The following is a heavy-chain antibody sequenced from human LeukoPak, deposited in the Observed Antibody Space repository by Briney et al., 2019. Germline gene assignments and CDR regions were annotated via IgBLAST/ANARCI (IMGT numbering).Heavy chain of an antibody. Sequence: GGSLRLSCAASGFTFSRSSMNWVRQAPGKGLEWVSSISSGSSYIYYADSVKGRFTISRDNAKNSLYLQMNSLRAEDTAVYYCAKGKELLWFGELLTVWGQGTLVTVSS. CDR3: AKGKELLWFGELLTV. D-gene: IGHD3-10*01. J-gene: IGHJ4*02. CDR2: ISSGSSYI. CDR1: GFTFSRSS. V-gene: IGHV3-21*04.